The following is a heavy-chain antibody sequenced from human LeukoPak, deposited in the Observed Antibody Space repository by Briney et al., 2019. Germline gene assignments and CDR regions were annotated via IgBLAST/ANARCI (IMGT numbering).Heavy chain of an antibody. D-gene: IGHD6-6*01. CDR3: ARASHYYYSYYMDV. CDR2: MNPNSGNT. Sequence: GASVTVSCKASGYTFTSYDINWVRQATGQGREWMGWMNPNSGNTGYAQKFQGRVTMTRTTSISTAYMELSSLRYEDTAVYYCARASHYYYSYYMDVWGKGTTVTVSS. V-gene: IGHV1-8*01. J-gene: IGHJ6*03. CDR1: GYTFTSYD.